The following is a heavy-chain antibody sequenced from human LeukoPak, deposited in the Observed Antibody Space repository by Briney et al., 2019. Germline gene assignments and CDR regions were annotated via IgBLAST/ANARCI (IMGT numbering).Heavy chain of an antibody. V-gene: IGHV4-39*07. CDR2: IYSNGDT. CDR1: GDSIRSSSFF. Sequence: RPSETLSLTCTVSGDSIRSSSFFWAWIRQSPGRGLEWIGSIYSNGDTYYNPSPSLTDRVIISLDTSRNQFSLKLKSVIAADTAVYYCARDGHYCPNGVCYENSFDPWGQGTLVTVSS. CDR3: ARDGHYCPNGVCYENSFDP. J-gene: IGHJ5*02. D-gene: IGHD2-8*01.